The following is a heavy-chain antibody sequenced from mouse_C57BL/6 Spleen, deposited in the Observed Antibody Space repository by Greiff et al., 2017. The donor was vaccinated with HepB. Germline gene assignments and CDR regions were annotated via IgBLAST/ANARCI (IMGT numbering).Heavy chain of an antibody. J-gene: IGHJ4*01. D-gene: IGHD3-2*01. V-gene: IGHV1-82*01. CDR3: AIDSYAMDY. CDR1: GYAFSSSW. Sequence: VMLQQSGPELVKPGASVKISCKASGYAFSSSWMNWVKQRPGKGLEWIGRIYPGDGDTNYNGKFKGKATLTADKSSSTAYMQLSSLTSEDSAVYFCAIDSYAMDYWGQGTSVTVSS. CDR2: IYPGDGDT.